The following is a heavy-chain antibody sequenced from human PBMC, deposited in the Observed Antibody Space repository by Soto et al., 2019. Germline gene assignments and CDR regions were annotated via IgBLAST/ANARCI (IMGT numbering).Heavy chain of an antibody. Sequence: QVQLVESGGGVVQPGRSLRLSCAASGFTFSSYGRHWVRQAPGKGLAWGAVISYDGSNKYYADSVKGRFTISKDNSKNTLYLQMNSLRAEDTAVYYCAKDVWFDPRGQGTLVPVSP. V-gene: IGHV3-30*18. CDR3: AKDVWFDP. CDR2: ISYDGSNK. J-gene: IGHJ5*02. CDR1: GFTFSSYG.